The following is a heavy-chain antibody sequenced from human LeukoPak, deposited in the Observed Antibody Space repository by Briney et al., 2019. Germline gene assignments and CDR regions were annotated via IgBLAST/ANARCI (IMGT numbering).Heavy chain of an antibody. Sequence: SETLSFTRTNPGGSISSYYWSWIRQPPGKGMEWIGYIYYSGSTNYNPSLKSRVTISVDTSKNQFSLKLSSVTAADTAVYYCAKSGGPDYYDSSAFDIWGPGTIVTVSS. CDR3: AKSGGPDYYDSSAFDI. CDR1: GGSISSYY. J-gene: IGHJ3*02. V-gene: IGHV4-59*01. D-gene: IGHD3-22*01. CDR2: IYYSGST.